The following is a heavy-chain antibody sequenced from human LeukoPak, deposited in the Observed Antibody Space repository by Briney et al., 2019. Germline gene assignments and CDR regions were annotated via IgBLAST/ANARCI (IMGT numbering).Heavy chain of an antibody. V-gene: IGHV1-69*13. Sequence: SVKVSCKASGGTFSSYAISWVRQAPGQGLEWMGGIIPIFGTANYAQKFQGRVTITADESTSTAYMELSSLRSEDTAVYYCAKVVDEYYYDSSGYYDYWGQGTLVTVSS. CDR3: AKVVDEYYYDSSGYYDY. CDR2: IIPIFGTA. CDR1: GGTFSSYA. J-gene: IGHJ4*02. D-gene: IGHD3-22*01.